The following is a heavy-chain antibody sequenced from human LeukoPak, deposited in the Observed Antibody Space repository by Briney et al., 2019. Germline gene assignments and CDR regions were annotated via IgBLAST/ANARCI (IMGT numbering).Heavy chain of an antibody. CDR2: IRSYRSYI. J-gene: IGHJ6*03. CDR1: GFTFDTYN. D-gene: IGHD2-21*01. V-gene: IGHV3-21*01. CDR3: ARYSEVYYYVDV. Sequence: GGSLRLSCAASGFTFDTYNFNWVRQAPGKGLEWVASIRSYRSYIHYADAVKGRFTISRDDAKKSLDLQMNSLRAEDTAVYFCARYSEVYYYVDVWGAGTTVIVSS.